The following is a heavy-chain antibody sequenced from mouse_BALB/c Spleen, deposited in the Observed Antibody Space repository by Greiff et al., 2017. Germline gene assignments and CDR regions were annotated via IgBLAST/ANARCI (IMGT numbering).Heavy chain of an antibody. V-gene: IGHV1-55*01. CDR2: IYPGSGST. Sequence: QVHVKQPGAELVKPGTSVKLSCKASGYNFTSYWINWVKLRPGQGLEWIGDIYPGSGSTNYNEKFKSKATLTVDTSSSTAYMQLSSLASEDSALYYCARCASYFDYWGQGTTLTVSS. CDR3: ARCASYFDY. CDR1: GYNFTSYW. J-gene: IGHJ2*01.